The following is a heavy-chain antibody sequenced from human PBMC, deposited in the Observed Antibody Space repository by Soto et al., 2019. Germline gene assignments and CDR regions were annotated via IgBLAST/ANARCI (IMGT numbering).Heavy chain of an antibody. D-gene: IGHD1-26*01. V-gene: IGHV3-43*01. J-gene: IGHJ4*02. CDR2: ISWDGGST. CDR3: AKAGEEYYFDY. CDR1: GFTFDDYT. Sequence: GGSLRLSCAASGFTFDDYTMHWVRQAPGKGLEWVSVISWDGGSTYYADSVKGRFTISRDNSKNSLYLQMNSLRTEDTALDYCAKAGEEYYFDYWGQGTLVTVSS.